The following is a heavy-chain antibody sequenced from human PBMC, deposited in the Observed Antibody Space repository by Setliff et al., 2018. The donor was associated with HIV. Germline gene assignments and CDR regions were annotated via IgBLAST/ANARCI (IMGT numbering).Heavy chain of an antibody. D-gene: IGHD3-22*01. CDR2: ISGYNGHT. Sequence: ASVKVSCKAFGYIFTNFGISWVRQAPGQGLEWMGWISGYNGHTNYAQKFQGRVTMTIDTSTSTVYMDLRSLRSDDTAVYYCARVTRDYYDSSAYYIDLYYLDYWGQGTLVTVSS. CDR1: GYIFTNFG. CDR3: ARVTRDYYDSSAYYIDLYYLDY. V-gene: IGHV1-18*01. J-gene: IGHJ4*02.